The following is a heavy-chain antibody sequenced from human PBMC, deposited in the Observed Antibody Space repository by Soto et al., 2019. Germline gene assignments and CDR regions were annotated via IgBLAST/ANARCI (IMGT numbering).Heavy chain of an antibody. V-gene: IGHV3-23*01. Sequence: EVQLLESGGGLVQPGGSLRLSCAASGFTFSNYAVTWVRQAPGKGLEWVSTISGSGGSTYYADSVKGRFTISRDNSKNTLYLQMNSLRAEDTAVYYCAKDQGFSWYDIDYWGQGTLGTVSS. D-gene: IGHD6-13*01. J-gene: IGHJ4*02. CDR1: GFTFSNYA. CDR3: AKDQGFSWYDIDY. CDR2: ISGSGGST.